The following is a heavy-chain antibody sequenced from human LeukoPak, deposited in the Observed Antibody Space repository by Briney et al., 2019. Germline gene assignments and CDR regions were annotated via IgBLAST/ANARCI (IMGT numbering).Heavy chain of an antibody. CDR3: AKDLGSRVRFFFDY. D-gene: IGHD3-10*01. Sequence: GGSLRLSCATSGFTFSSYAMTWVRQAPGKGLEWVSAISGTGGSTYYADSGKGRFTISRDNAKNTLYLQMNSLRAEDTAVYYCAKDLGSRVRFFFDYWGQGTLVTVSS. J-gene: IGHJ4*02. CDR2: ISGTGGST. V-gene: IGHV3-23*01. CDR1: GFTFSSYA.